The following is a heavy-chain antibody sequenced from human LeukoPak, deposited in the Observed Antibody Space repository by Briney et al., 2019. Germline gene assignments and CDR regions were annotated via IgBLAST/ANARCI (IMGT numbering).Heavy chain of an antibody. CDR1: GYSLTELS. CDR2: FDPEDGET. J-gene: IGHJ5*02. CDR3: AKDSQVATIPPWFDP. Sequence: ASVKVSCKASGYSLTELSMHWVRQAPGQGLEWMGGFDPEDGETIYAQKFQGRVTITTDESTSTAYLELSSLRSEDTAVYYCAKDSQVATIPPWFDPWGQGTLVTVSS. D-gene: IGHD5-12*01. V-gene: IGHV1-24*01.